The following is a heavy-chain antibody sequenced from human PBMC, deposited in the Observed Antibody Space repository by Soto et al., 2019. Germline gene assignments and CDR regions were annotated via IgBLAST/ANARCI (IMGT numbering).Heavy chain of an antibody. D-gene: IGHD3-3*01. CDR2: INHSGST. V-gene: IGHV4-34*01. CDR3: ATLGHYDFWSGFRKGNWFDP. CDR1: GGSFIGYY. J-gene: IGHJ5*02. Sequence: QVQLQQWGAGLLKPSETVSLTCAVYGGSFIGYYGTWIRQPPGKGLEWIGEINHSGSTNYNPSLKSRVTISADTSKNPFSLRLRSVTAADTAVYYCATLGHYDFWSGFRKGNWFDPWGQGTLVTVSS.